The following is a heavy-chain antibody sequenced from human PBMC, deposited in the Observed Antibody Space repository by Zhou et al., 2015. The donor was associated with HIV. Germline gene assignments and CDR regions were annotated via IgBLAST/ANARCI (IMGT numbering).Heavy chain of an antibody. D-gene: IGHD1-26*01. CDR2: IIPIFGTA. CDR1: SYA. CDR3: ARVVGVGATLDY. J-gene: IGHJ4*02. Sequence: SYAISWVRQAPGQGLEGMGGIIPIFGTANYAQKFQGRVTITADKSTSTAYMGLSSLRSEDTAVYYCARVVGVGATLDYWGQGTLVTVSS. V-gene: IGHV1-69*06.